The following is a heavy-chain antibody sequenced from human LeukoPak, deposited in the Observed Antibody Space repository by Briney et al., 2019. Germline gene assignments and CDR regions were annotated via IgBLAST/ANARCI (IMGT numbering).Heavy chain of an antibody. Sequence: PSETLSLTCAVYGGSFSGYYWSWIRRPPGKGLEWIGEINHSGSTNYNPSLKSRVTISVDTSKNQFSLKLSSVTAADTAVYYCASRRGGYSYGNDYWGQGTLVTVSS. CDR3: ASRRGGYSYGNDY. D-gene: IGHD5-18*01. J-gene: IGHJ4*02. V-gene: IGHV4-34*01. CDR1: GGSFSGYY. CDR2: INHSGST.